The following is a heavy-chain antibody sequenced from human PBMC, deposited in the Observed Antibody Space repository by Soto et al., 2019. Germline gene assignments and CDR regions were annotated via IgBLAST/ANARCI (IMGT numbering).Heavy chain of an antibody. CDR1: GFTFSNHA. V-gene: IGHV3-23*01. J-gene: IGHJ4*02. Sequence: EVHLLESGGGLVQPGGSLRLSCAASGFTFSNHAMSWVRQTPGEGLEWVSGISFSGDNTYYADSVRGRFTVSRDNSKSTLYLQMNSLRAEDTAVYYCAKRFTLFGVNKLPPDDDYWGQGTLVTVSS. D-gene: IGHD3-3*01. CDR3: AKRFTLFGVNKLPPDDDY. CDR2: ISFSGDNT.